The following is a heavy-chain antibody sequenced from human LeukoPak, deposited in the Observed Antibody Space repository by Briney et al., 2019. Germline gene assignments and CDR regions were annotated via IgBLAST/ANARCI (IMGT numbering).Heavy chain of an antibody. CDR3: ARASHDYGDYSHFDY. D-gene: IGHD4-17*01. V-gene: IGHV4-39*07. CDR1: GGTISSSIYY. CDR2: IYYSGST. J-gene: IGHJ4*02. Sequence: TSETLSLTCTVSGGTISSSIYYWGWIRQPPGKGLEWIGSIYYSGSTYYNPSLKSRVTISVDTSKNQFSLKLSSVTAADTAVYYCARASHDYGDYSHFDYWGQGTLVTVSS.